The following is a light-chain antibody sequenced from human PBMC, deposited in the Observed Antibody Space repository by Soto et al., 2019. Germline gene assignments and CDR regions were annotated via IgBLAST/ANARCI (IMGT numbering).Light chain of an antibody. CDR1: QSVNSSY. CDR2: DAS. Sequence: EIVLTQSPATLSLSPGERATLSCGASQSVNSSYLAWYRQKPGLAPRLLIYDASSRATGIPDRFSGSGSGTDFTLTISRLEPEDLAVYYCQQYGDSPYTFGQGTKLQIK. CDR3: QQYGDSPYT. V-gene: IGKV3D-20*01. J-gene: IGKJ2*01.